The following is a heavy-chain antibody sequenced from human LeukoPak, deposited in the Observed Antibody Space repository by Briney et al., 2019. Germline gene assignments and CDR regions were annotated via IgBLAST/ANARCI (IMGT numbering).Heavy chain of an antibody. CDR2: INSDGSST. CDR1: GFTFSSYW. V-gene: IGHV3-74*01. J-gene: IGHJ5*02. Sequence: PGGSLRLSCAASGFTFSSYWMHWVRQAPGKGLVWVSRINSDGSSTSYADSVKGRFTISRDNAKNTLYLQMNSLRAEDTAVYYCVSYRPSKWFDPWGQGTLVTVSS. CDR3: VSYRPSKWFDP. D-gene: IGHD1-26*01.